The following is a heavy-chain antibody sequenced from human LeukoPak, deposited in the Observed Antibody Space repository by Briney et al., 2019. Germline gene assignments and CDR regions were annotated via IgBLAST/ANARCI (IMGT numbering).Heavy chain of an antibody. D-gene: IGHD3-16*01. CDR2: ISYDGSNK. J-gene: IGHJ4*02. CDR3: AKSSIRLGESALDY. V-gene: IGHV3-30*18. Sequence: GGSLRLSCAASGFTFSSYGMHWVRQAPGKGLEWVAVISYDGSNKYYADSVKGRFTISRDNSKNTLYLQMNSLRAEDTAVYYCAKSSIRLGESALDYWGQGTLVTVSS. CDR1: GFTFSSYG.